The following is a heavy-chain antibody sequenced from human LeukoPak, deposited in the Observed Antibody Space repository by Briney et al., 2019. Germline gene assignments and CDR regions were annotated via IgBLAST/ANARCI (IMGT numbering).Heavy chain of an antibody. V-gene: IGHV1-24*01. CDR3: ARGGVVVTARSYYDYYMDV. Sequence: ASVKVSCKVSGYTLTELSMHWVRQAPGNGLEWMGGFDPEDGETIYAQKFQGRVTITRNTSISTAYMELSSLRSEDTAVYYCARGGVVVTARSYYDYYMDVWGKGTTVTVSS. CDR1: GYTLTELS. J-gene: IGHJ6*03. CDR2: FDPEDGET. D-gene: IGHD2-21*02.